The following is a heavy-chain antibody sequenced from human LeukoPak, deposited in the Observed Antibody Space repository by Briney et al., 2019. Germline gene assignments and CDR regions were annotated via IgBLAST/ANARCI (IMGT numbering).Heavy chain of an antibody. J-gene: IGHJ3*02. Sequence: SETLSLTCTVSGGSINSYYWSWIRQPPGKGLEWIGYIYYSGSTNYNPSLKSRVTISVDTSKNQFSLKLSSVTAADTAVYYCARSQAYDAFDIWGQGTMVTVSS. CDR3: ARSQAYDAFDI. CDR2: IYYSGST. V-gene: IGHV4-59*01. CDR1: GGSINSYY.